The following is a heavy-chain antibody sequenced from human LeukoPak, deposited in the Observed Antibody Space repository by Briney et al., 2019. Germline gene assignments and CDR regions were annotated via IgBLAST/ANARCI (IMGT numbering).Heavy chain of an antibody. J-gene: IGHJ4*02. D-gene: IGHD3-22*01. CDR2: ISGSGGST. CDR1: GLTVSSNY. CDR3: ASDYYDSSGYAVITTSLDY. V-gene: IGHV3-23*01. Sequence: GGSLRLSCAASGLTVSSNYMSWVRQAPGKGLEWVSAISGSGGSTYYADSVKGRFTISRDNSKNTLYLQMNSLRAEDTAVYYCASDYYDSSGYAVITTSLDYWGQGTLVTVSS.